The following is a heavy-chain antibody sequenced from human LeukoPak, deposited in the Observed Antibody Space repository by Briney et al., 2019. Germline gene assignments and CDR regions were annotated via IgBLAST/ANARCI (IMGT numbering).Heavy chain of an antibody. J-gene: IGHJ5*02. V-gene: IGHV3-23*01. D-gene: IGHD3-22*01. Sequence: GGSLRLSCAASGSTFSSSAMSWVRQAPGKGLEWVSAISGSGVSKYYADSVKGRFTISIDNSKNTVYLQMNGLRAEDTAVYYCAKISPYYYDSSRYYPWGQGTLVTVSS. CDR1: GSTFSSSA. CDR3: AKISPYYYDSSRYYP. CDR2: ISGSGVSK.